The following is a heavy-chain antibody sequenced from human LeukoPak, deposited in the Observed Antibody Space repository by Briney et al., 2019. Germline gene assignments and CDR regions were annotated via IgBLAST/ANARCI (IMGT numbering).Heavy chain of an antibody. CDR1: GYTFTIYG. CDR3: ARGDLYYYYVMDV. CDR2: ISTYNGST. J-gene: IGHJ6*02. V-gene: IGHV1-18*01. Sequence: ASVRVSCKASGYTFTIYGIHWVRQAPGQGLEWMGWISTYNGSTGHVQKFQGRVTMTTDTSTSTAYMEVGSLRSDDTAVYYCARGDLYYYYVMDVWGQGTTVTVSS.